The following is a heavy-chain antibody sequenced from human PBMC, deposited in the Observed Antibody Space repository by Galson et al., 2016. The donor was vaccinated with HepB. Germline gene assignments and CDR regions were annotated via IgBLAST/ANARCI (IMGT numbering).Heavy chain of an antibody. D-gene: IGHD3-22*01. Sequence: SVKVSCKASGGTFSNYAISWVRQAPGQGLEWLGGIVPIFGTGNYAQKFRGRVTITADKSKSSAYMELSGLRSEDTAVYYCARDLAESGSFYDTSSGYYYVRYHYYAMDVWGQGTTVTVSS. V-gene: IGHV1-69*06. CDR3: ARDLAESGSFYDTSSGYYYVRYHYYAMDV. J-gene: IGHJ6*02. CDR2: IVPIFGTG. CDR1: GGTFSNYA.